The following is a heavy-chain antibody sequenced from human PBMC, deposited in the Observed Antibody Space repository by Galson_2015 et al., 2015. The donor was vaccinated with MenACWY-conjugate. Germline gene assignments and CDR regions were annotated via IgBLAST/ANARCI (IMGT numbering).Heavy chain of an antibody. D-gene: IGHD5-18*01. J-gene: IGHJ4*02. CDR1: GFNFGDFT. V-gene: IGHV3-49*03. CDR3: TRERYSYGYAGDF. Sequence: SLRLSCATSGFNFGDFTMGWFRQAPGKGLEWVGFIRSEAYGGTTEYAASVEGRFTISRDDSKSIAYLQMNSLKTEDTALYHCTRERYSYGYAGDFWGQGTLVTVSS. CDR2: IRSEAYGGTT.